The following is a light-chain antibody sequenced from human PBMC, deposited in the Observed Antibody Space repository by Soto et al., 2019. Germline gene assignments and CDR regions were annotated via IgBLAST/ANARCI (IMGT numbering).Light chain of an antibody. CDR2: SNN. V-gene: IGLV1-44*01. CDR1: XSNIGVNT. CDR3: ASWDDSLNGVV. Sequence: QAVVTQPPSASGTPGQGVXXXCSGSXSNIGVNTVNWYQQLPGTAPKLLIYSNNLRPSGVPDRFSGSKSGTSASLAISGLQSEDEADYHCASWDDSLNGVVFGGGTKLTVL. J-gene: IGLJ2*01.